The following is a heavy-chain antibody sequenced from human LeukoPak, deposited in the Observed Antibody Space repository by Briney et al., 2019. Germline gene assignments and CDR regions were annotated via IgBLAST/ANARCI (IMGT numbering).Heavy chain of an antibody. J-gene: IGHJ4*02. CDR3: ARDRGYSYGRIPNLTPGIDY. D-gene: IGHD5-18*01. V-gene: IGHV1-2*02. Sequence: GASVKVSCKASGYTFSDYYMHWVRQAPGQGLEWMGWINPDSGGTKYAQKFQDRVTMTSDTSISTAYMELSRLRSDDTAVYYCARDRGYSYGRIPNLTPGIDYWGQGTLVTVSS. CDR1: GYTFSDYY. CDR2: INPDSGGT.